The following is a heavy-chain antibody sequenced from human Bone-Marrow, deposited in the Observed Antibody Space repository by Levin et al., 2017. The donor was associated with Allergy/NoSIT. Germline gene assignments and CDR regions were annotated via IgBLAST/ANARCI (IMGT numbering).Heavy chain of an antibody. CDR1: GFTFSRYW. J-gene: IGHJ6*02. CDR3: ARRIVLFTATSGWGYGIGD. V-gene: IGHV3-7*01. Sequence: GGSLRLSCTASGFTFSRYWMSWVRQAPGKGLEWVANIRQDGGEKYYVDSVKGRFTISRDNATNALYPVMNSLRAEASAVDYCARRIVLFTATSGWGYGIGDWGQGTRVTVSS. CDR2: IRQDGGEK. D-gene: IGHD2-8*01.